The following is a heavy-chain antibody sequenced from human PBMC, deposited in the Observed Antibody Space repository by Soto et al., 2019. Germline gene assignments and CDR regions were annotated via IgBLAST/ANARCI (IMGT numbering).Heavy chain of an antibody. J-gene: IGHJ6*02. V-gene: IGHV3-48*03. CDR3: ARAHCSSTSCSLEYGMDV. Sequence: GGSLRLSCAASGFTFSSYEMNWVRQAPGKGLEWVSYISSSGSTIYYADSVKGRFTISRDNAKNSLYLQMNSLRAEDTAVYYCARAHCSSTSCSLEYGMDVWGQGTTVTVSS. D-gene: IGHD2-2*01. CDR1: GFTFSSYE. CDR2: ISSSGSTI.